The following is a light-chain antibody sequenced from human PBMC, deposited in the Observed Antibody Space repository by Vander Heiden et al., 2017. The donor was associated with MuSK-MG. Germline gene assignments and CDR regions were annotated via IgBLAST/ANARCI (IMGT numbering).Light chain of an antibody. J-gene: IGKJ1*01. CDR1: QSINMW. CDR3: QQDSNYPWT. V-gene: IGKV1-5*03. Sequence: DIQMTQSPSTLSASVGDRVTITCRASQSINMWLAWYQQKPGKAPKLLIYKASSLESGVPSRFSGSGSGTEVTLTISSLQPDDFATYYCQQDSNYPWTFGQGTKVEIK. CDR2: KAS.